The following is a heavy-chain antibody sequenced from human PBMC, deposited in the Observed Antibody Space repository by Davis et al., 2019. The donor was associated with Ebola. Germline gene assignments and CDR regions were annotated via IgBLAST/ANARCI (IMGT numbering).Heavy chain of an antibody. D-gene: IGHD2-15*01. V-gene: IGHV3-30*03. J-gene: IGHJ5*02. CDR3: ARDRTANLFVVVEEGNWFDP. CDR2: ISNNDGINK. Sequence: PGGSLRLSCEASGLIFSHYGMHWVRQAPGKGLEWVAVISNNDGINKYYADSVKGRFTVSRDNSKNTLYLQMNSLRAEDAAVYYCARDRTANLFVVVEEGNWFDPWGQGTLVTVSS. CDR1: GLIFSHYG.